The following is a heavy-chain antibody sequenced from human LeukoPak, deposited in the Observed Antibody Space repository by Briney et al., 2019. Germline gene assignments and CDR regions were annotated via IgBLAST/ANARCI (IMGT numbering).Heavy chain of an antibody. Sequence: SQTLSLTCGLSGDRVSSNSAAWNWISQSPSRGLEWLGRIFFRSKWYNDYAVSVQGRISINPDTSKNQFSLQLNSVTPEDTAIYYCARGNYNALDYWGQGTLVTVSS. CDR1: GDRVSSNSAA. D-gene: IGHD1-14*01. V-gene: IGHV6-1*01. CDR2: IFFRSKWYN. J-gene: IGHJ4*02. CDR3: ARGNYNALDY.